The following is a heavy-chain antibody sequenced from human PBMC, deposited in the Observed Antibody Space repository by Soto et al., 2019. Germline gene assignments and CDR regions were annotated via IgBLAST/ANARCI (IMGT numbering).Heavy chain of an antibody. J-gene: IGHJ3*02. CDR1: GGSISSSSYY. D-gene: IGHD2-8*01. Sequence: QLQLQESGPGLVKPSETLSLTCTVSGGSISSSSYYWGWIRQPPGKGLEWIGSIYYSVSTYYNPSHKGQVTISLDTSKNLFSLRLSSVIAGDTAVYYWASASRVRAFDIWGQGTMVTVSS. V-gene: IGHV4-39*02. CDR2: IYYSVST. CDR3: ASASRVRAFDI.